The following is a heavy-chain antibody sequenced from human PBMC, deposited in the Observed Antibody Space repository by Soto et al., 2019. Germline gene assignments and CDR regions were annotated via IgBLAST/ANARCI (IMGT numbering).Heavy chain of an antibody. CDR1: GDRVSSNSAA. Sequence: SQTLSLPCAISGDRVSSNSAAWTWIRQSPSRGLEWLGRTYYRSKWYNDYAVSVKSRITINPDTSKNQFSLQLNSVTPEDTAVYYCAREARGVNYYMDVWGKGTTVTVSS. J-gene: IGHJ6*03. V-gene: IGHV6-1*01. CDR3: AREARGVNYYMDV. CDR2: TYYRSKWYN. D-gene: IGHD3-10*01.